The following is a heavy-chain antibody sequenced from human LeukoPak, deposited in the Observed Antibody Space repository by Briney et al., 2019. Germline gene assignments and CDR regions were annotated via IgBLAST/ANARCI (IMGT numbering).Heavy chain of an antibody. CDR1: GGSFSGYY. CDR3: ARVRAAAIPYYFDS. J-gene: IGHJ4*02. CDR2: INHSGST. Sequence: KTSETLSLTCAVYGGSFSGYYWSWIRQPPGKGLEWIGEINHSGSTNYNPSLKSRVTISVDTSKTQFSLKLSSVTAADTAVYYCARVRAAAIPYYFDSWGQGTLVTVSS. D-gene: IGHD6-13*01. V-gene: IGHV4-34*01.